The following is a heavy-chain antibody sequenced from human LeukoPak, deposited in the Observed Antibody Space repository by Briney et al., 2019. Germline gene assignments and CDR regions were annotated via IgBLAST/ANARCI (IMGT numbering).Heavy chain of an antibody. CDR2: THTSGST. CDR3: ARGRWKAGMDSPYYFDY. D-gene: IGHD2-2*03. CDR1: GGSISSYY. Sequence: SETLSLTCTVSGGSISSYYWSWIRQPAGKGLEWIGRTHTSGSTNYNPSLKSRVTMSVDTSKSQFSLKLTSVTAADTAVYYCARGRWKAGMDSPYYFDYWGQGTLVTVSS. V-gene: IGHV4-4*07. J-gene: IGHJ4*02.